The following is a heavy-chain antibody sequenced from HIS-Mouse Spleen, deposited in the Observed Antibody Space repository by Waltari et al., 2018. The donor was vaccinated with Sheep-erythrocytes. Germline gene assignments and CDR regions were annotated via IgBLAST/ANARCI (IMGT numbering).Heavy chain of an antibody. D-gene: IGHD1-26*01. J-gene: IGHJ4*02. CDR2: TSPVLGKA. CDR1: GGTFSSYA. V-gene: IGHV1-69*04. CDR3: AQTGATTPHFDY. Sequence: QVQLVQSGAEVKKPGSSVKVSCKASGGTFSSYAISWVRQAPGQGLEWMGRTSPVLGKANYAQKCQGRVTITADKSTSTAYMELSSLRSEDTAVYYCAQTGATTPHFDYWGQGTLVTVSS.